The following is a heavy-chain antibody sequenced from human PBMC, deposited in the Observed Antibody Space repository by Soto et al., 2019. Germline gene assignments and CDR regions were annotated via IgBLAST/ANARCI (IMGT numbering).Heavy chain of an antibody. Sequence: QVQLQESGPGLMKPSETLSLTCTVSGGSISSYYWGWIRQPPGKGLEWIGYIYYSGSTNYNPSLKCRVTKSVDTSKNGFSLKLYYMTGADTALHYCARHNYGSGSTYFDYWGQGTLVIVSS. J-gene: IGHJ4*02. CDR1: GGSISSYY. D-gene: IGHD3-10*01. CDR3: ARHNYGSGSTYFDY. CDR2: IYYSGST. V-gene: IGHV4-59*08.